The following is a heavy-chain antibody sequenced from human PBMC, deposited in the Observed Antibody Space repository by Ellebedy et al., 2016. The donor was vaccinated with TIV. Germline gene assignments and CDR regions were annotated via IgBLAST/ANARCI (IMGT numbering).Heavy chain of an antibody. CDR2: VSGSGGST. CDR3: AKDLFSSGTYPFLSDY. V-gene: IGHV3-23*01. CDR1: GFTFSSYG. J-gene: IGHJ4*02. Sequence: GESLKISYAASGFTFSSYGMSWVRQAPGKGLEWVSGVSGSGGSTFYANSVKGRFTISRDNSKNTLYLQMNSLRVEDSAVYYCAKDLFSSGTYPFLSDYWGQGTLVTVSS. D-gene: IGHD3-10*01.